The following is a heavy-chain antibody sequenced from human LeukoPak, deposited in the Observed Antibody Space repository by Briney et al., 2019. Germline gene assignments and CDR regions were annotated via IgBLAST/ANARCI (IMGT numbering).Heavy chain of an antibody. V-gene: IGHV3-64*01. D-gene: IGHD4-23*01. CDR2: ISSNGGST. CDR1: GFTFSSYA. CDR3: AKDGTTVVGYYYYYMDV. J-gene: IGHJ6*03. Sequence: PGGSLRLSCAASGFTFSSYAMHWVRQAPGKGLEYVSAISSNGGSTYYANSVKGRLTISRDNPKNTLYLQMNSLRAEDTAVYYCAKDGTTVVGYYYYYMDVWGKGTTVTVSS.